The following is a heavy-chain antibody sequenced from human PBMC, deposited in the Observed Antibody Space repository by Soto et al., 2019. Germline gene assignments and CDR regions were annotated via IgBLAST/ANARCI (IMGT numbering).Heavy chain of an antibody. CDR1: GGSVSSYY. CDR3: ARHVYYYDSSGYYYWLDP. CDR2: IYYSGST. J-gene: IGHJ5*02. D-gene: IGHD3-22*01. Sequence: PSETLSLTCTVSGGSVSSYYWSWIRQSPGKGLEWIGYIYYSGSTKYKPSLKSRVTISVDTSKNQFSLKLSSVTAADTAVYYCARHVYYYDSSGYYYWLDPWGQGTLVTVSS. V-gene: IGHV4-59*08.